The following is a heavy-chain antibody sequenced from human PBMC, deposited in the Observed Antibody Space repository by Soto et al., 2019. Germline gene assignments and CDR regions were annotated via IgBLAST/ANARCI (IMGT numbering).Heavy chain of an antibody. CDR1: WFTFSTYG. J-gene: IGHJ4*02. CDR2: ISYDGSNK. CDR3: AKSHSSSWYYFHY. V-gene: IGHV3-30*18. Sequence: GGSLRLSCASSWFTFSTYGMHWVRQAPGKGLEWVALISYDGSNKFYADSVKGRFTISRDSSKNTLYLQMNSLRAGDTAVYYCAKSHSSSWYYFHYWGQGTLVTVSS. D-gene: IGHD6-13*01.